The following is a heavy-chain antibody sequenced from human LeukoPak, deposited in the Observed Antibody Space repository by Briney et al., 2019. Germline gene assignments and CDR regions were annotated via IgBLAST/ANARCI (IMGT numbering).Heavy chain of an antibody. J-gene: IGHJ4*02. D-gene: IGHD3-22*01. CDR2: IYTSGST. CDR1: GGSISSYY. Sequence: SETLSLTCTVSGGSISSYYWSWIRQPAGKGLEWIGRIYTSGSTNYNPSLKSRVTISVDTSKNQFSLKLSSVTAADTAVYYRARAGGYYYDSSGYWDYWGQGTLVTVSS. V-gene: IGHV4-4*07. CDR3: ARAGGYYYDSSGYWDY.